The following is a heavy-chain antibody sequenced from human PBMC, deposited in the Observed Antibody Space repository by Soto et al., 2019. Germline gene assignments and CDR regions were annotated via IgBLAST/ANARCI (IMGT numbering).Heavy chain of an antibody. D-gene: IGHD2-2*01. V-gene: IGHV1-2*04. Sequence: ASVKVSCKASGYTFTGYYMHWVRQAPGQGLEWMGWINPNSGGTNYAQKFQGWVTMTRDTSISTAYMELSRLRSDDTAVYYCARGGGSSTTTGYMDVWGKGTTVTVSS. J-gene: IGHJ6*03. CDR3: ARGGGSSTTTGYMDV. CDR2: INPNSGGT. CDR1: GYTFTGYY.